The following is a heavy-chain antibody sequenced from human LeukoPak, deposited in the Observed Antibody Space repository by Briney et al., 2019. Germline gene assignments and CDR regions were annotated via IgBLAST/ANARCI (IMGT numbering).Heavy chain of an antibody. CDR3: ARGRAWYMDY. CDR2: IYYSGST. V-gene: IGHV4-59*01. D-gene: IGHD6-19*01. CDR1: GDSISSYY. J-gene: IGHJ4*02. Sequence: PSETLSLTCTVSGDSISSYYWSWIRQPPGKGLEWIGYIYYSGSTNYNPSLKSRVTISVHTSKNQVSLKLSSVTAADTAVYYCARGRAWYMDYWGQGTLVTVSS.